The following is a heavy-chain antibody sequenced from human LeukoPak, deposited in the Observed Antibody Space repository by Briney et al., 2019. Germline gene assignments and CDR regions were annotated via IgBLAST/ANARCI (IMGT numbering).Heavy chain of an antibody. CDR1: GGSISSSSYY. CDR2: IYYSGST. Sequence: SETLSLTCTVSGGSISSSSYYWGWIRQPPGKGLEWIGSIYYSGSTNYNPSLKSRVTISVDTSKNQFSLKLSSVTAADTAVYYCAREGSSSGWYRVDYWGQGTLVTVSS. D-gene: IGHD6-19*01. V-gene: IGHV4-39*07. CDR3: AREGSSSGWYRVDY. J-gene: IGHJ4*02.